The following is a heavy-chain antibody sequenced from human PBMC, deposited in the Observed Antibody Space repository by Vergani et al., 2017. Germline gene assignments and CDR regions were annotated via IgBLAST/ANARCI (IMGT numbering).Heavy chain of an antibody. CDR2: ISYDGSNK. CDR1: GFTFSSYG. V-gene: IGHV3-30*18. J-gene: IGHJ4*02. CDR3: AKARPPFWELPDY. D-gene: IGHD1-26*01. Sequence: TASGFTFSSYGMHWVRQAPGKGLEWVAVISYDGSNKYYADSVKGRFTISRDNSKNTLYLQMNSLRAEDTAVYYCAKARPPFWELPDYWGQGTLVTVSS.